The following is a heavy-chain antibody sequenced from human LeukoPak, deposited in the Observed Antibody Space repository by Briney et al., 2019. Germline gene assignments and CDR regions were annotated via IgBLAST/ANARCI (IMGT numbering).Heavy chain of an antibody. CDR2: IYYSGST. V-gene: IGHV4-34*01. CDR1: GGSFSDYY. J-gene: IGHJ4*02. D-gene: IGHD3-22*01. CDR3: AREPYYYASSDYWN. Sequence: SETLSLTCAVYGGSFSDYYWSWIRQPPGKGLEWIGSIYYSGSTYYNPSLKSRVTISVDTSKNQFSLKVSSVTAADTAVYYCAREPYYYASSDYWNWGQGTLVTVSS.